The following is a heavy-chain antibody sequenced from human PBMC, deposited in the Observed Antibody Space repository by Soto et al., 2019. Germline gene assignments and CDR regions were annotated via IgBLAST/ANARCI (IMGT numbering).Heavy chain of an antibody. CDR2: INHSGST. Sequence: QVQLQQWGAGLLKPSETLSLTCAVYGGSFSGYYWSWIRQPPGKGLEWIGEINHSGSTNYNPSLKSRVTRSVDTSKNQFSLKLSSVPAADTAVYYCARGSGWTALGHYFDYWGQGTLVTVSS. CDR1: GGSFSGYY. CDR3: ARGSGWTALGHYFDY. J-gene: IGHJ4*02. D-gene: IGHD5-18*01. V-gene: IGHV4-34*01.